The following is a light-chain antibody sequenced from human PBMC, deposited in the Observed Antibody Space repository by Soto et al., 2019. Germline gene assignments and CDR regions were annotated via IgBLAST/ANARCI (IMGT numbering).Light chain of an antibody. CDR1: QSVRSER. J-gene: IGKJ5*01. Sequence: EIVLTQSPDTLSLSPGERATLSCRASQSVRSERLAWYQQKRGQAPTLLIFDASSRAAGTPERFSGSGSGTDVILTISRLEPEDFAVYYCQEYDGAPPITFGLGTRLEIK. CDR2: DAS. V-gene: IGKV3-20*01. CDR3: QEYDGAPPIT.